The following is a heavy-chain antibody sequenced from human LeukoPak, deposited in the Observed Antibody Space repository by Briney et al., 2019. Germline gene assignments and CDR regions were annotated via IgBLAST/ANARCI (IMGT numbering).Heavy chain of an antibody. D-gene: IGHD3-22*01. V-gene: IGHV3-23*01. CDR3: AKGGYDSSVYYPDY. CDR2: ISGSGGST. Sequence: GGSLRLSCAASGFTFSSYAMSWVRQAPGKGLEWVSAISGSGGSTYYADSVKGRFTISRDNSKNTLYLQMNSLRAEDTAVYYCAKGGYDSSVYYPDYWVQGTLVTVSS. CDR1: GFTFSSYA. J-gene: IGHJ4*02.